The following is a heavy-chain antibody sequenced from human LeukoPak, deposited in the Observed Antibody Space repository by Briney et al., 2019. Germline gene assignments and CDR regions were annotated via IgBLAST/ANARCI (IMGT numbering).Heavy chain of an antibody. CDR2: ISAYNGNT. CDR3: AISVVGIAAAGIFDY. V-gene: IGHV1-18*01. J-gene: IGHJ4*02. CDR1: GYTFTSYG. Sequence: ASVKVSCKASGYTFTSYGISWVRQAPGQGLEWMGWISAYNGNTNYAQKLQGRVTMTTDTSTSTAYMELRSLRSDDTAAYYCAISVVGIAAAGIFDYWGQGTLVTVSS. D-gene: IGHD6-13*01.